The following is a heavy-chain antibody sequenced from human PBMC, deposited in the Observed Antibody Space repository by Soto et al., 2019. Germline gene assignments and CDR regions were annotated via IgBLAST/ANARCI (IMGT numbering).Heavy chain of an antibody. Sequence: QVQLVQSGAEVKKPGASVKVSCKASGYTFTSYGISWVRQAPGQGLEWMGWISAYNGNTNYAQKLQGRVTMTTDTSTSTAYMELRSLRSDDTAVYYCARDQWLVLHYYYYGMDVWGQGTTVTVSS. J-gene: IGHJ6*02. V-gene: IGHV1-18*04. CDR2: ISAYNGNT. CDR1: GYTFTSYG. CDR3: ARDQWLVLHYYYYGMDV. D-gene: IGHD6-19*01.